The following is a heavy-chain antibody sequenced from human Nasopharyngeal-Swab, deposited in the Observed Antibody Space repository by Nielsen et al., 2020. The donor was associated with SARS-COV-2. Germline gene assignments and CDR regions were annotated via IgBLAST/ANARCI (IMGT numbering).Heavy chain of an antibody. CDR2: ISAYNGNT. Sequence: ASVKVSCKASGYTFTSYGISWVRQAPGQGLEWMGWISAYNGNTNYAQKLQGRVTMTTDTSTSTAYMELRSLRSDDTAVYYCARDSRIAAAGIRYYYVMDVGGQGTTVTVSS. CDR3: ARDSRIAAAGIRYYYVMDV. J-gene: IGHJ6*02. V-gene: IGHV1-18*01. D-gene: IGHD6-13*01. CDR1: GYTFTSYG.